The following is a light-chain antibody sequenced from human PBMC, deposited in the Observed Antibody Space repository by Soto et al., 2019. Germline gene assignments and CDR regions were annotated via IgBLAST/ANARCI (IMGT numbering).Light chain of an antibody. CDR3: QESYSYPLT. V-gene: IGKV1-39*01. CDR2: AAS. J-gene: IGKJ3*01. Sequence: DIQMTQSPSSLTASVGDRVTITCRASQPISRFLNWYQQKPGRAPKLLIYAASSLQSGVPSRFSGSGSGTEFTLTINSLQTEDFATYYCQESYSYPLTFGPGSRVDIK. CDR1: QPISRF.